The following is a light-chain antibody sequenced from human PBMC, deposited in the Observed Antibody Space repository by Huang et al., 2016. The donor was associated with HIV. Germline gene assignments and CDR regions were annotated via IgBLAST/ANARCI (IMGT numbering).Light chain of an antibody. Sequence: DIVMTQSPLSLPVTPGEPASISCRSGQSLLHNNGYNYLDWYLQKPGYSPHLLIYLGSNRASRVPDRCSCSGSGTHFTLKISRVEAEDVGVYYCMQALQIPWTFGQGTKVEI. CDR1: QSLLHNNGYNY. V-gene: IGKV2-28*01. J-gene: IGKJ1*01. CDR2: LGS. CDR3: MQALQIPWT.